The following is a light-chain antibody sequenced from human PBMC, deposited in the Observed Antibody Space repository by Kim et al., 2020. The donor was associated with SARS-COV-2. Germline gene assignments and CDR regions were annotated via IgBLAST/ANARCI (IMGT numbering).Light chain of an antibody. Sequence: APGKTAMINCGGKNIGSKSVHWYQQKPGPAPVMVIYYDSDRPSGIPERFSGSNSGNTATLTISRVEAGDEADYYCQVWDSSSDHPVFGGGTQLTVL. CDR1: NIGSKS. J-gene: IGLJ3*02. CDR3: QVWDSSSDHPV. V-gene: IGLV3-21*04. CDR2: YDS.